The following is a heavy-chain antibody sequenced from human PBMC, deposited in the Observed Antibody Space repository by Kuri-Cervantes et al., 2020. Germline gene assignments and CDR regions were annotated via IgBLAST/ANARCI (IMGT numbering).Heavy chain of an antibody. CDR3: ARGSTPLSYYFDSSGGFDY. CDR1: GFTFNNYW. J-gene: IGHJ4*02. V-gene: IGHV3-7*04. CDR2: IKQDGSEK. Sequence: GGSLRLSCAVSGFTFNNYWMSWVRQAPGKGLEWVANIKQDGSEKYNVDFVKGRFTISRDNAKNSLYLQLNSLRVEDTAVYYCARGSTPLSYYFDSSGGFDYWGLGTLVTVSS. D-gene: IGHD3-22*01.